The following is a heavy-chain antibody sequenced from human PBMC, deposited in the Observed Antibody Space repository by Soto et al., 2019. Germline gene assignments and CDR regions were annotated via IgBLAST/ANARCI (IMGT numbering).Heavy chain of an antibody. CDR1: GYTFTGYY. V-gene: IGHV1-2*04. Sequence: ASVKVSCKASGYTFTGYYMHWVRQAPGQGLEWMGWINPNSGGTNYAQKFQGWVTMTRDTSISTAYMELSRLRSDDTAVYYCARGANPGIAAAGTFIVLSAVAGTEIDAFDIWGQGTMVTVSS. CDR3: ARGANPGIAAAGTFIVLSAVAGTEIDAFDI. J-gene: IGHJ3*02. D-gene: IGHD6-13*01. CDR2: INPNSGGT.